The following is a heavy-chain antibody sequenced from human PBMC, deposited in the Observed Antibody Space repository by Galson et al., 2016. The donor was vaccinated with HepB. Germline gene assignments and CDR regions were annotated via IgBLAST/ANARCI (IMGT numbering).Heavy chain of an antibody. J-gene: IGHJ4*02. D-gene: IGHD2-8*01. CDR3: AILIASNGHLDS. Sequence: SLRLSCAASGVNFRSYTLNWVRQAPGKGLECVSSISGSGADTFYVDSVKGRFTISRDSAKSSLSLQMNSLRAEDTAIYCAILIASNGHLDSWGQGTLVTVSS. CDR2: ISGSGADT. V-gene: IGHV3-21*04. CDR1: GVNFRSYT.